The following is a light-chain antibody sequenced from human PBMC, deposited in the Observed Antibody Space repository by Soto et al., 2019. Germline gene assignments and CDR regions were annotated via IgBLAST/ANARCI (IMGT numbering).Light chain of an antibody. CDR1: ENINNY. J-gene: IGKJ4*01. V-gene: IGKV3-11*01. CDR2: DVS. Sequence: EIVLTQSPATLSLSPGERATLSCRATENINNYLAWYQQKPGQAPRLLIYDVSNRAAGIPARFSGSVSGTDFPLTISSLEPDDFAFYYCQQHSKWPLTFGGGTKVEIK. CDR3: QQHSKWPLT.